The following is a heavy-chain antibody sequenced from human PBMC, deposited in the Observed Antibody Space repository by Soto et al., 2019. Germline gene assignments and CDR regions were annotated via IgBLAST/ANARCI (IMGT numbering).Heavy chain of an antibody. CDR2: ISAYNGNT. J-gene: IGHJ4*02. D-gene: IGHD5-12*01. V-gene: IGHV1-18*01. CDR1: GYTFSNYG. Sequence: ASVKVSCKTSGYTFSNYGINWVRQAPGQGLEWMGWISAYNGNTNFAQKLQGRVSLTTDTSSTTAYMELRSLTSDDTAVYYCARYLYPGYTDFSDYWGQGTLVTVSS. CDR3: ARYLYPGYTDFSDY.